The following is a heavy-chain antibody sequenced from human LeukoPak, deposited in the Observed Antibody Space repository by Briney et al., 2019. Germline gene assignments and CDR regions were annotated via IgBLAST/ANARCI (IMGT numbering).Heavy chain of an antibody. CDR2: INPNSGGT. CDR3: AEGCRTDFDY. Sequence: GASVKASCKASGCTSPEYFLHGVRQAPGQGLEWMGWINPNSGGTNYAQNFQGRVTMTRDTYITTAYMDLSRLRLDDTAVYYCAEGCRTDFDYWGQGTLVTVSS. D-gene: IGHD2-15*01. CDR1: GCTSPEYF. J-gene: IGHJ4*02. V-gene: IGHV1-2*02.